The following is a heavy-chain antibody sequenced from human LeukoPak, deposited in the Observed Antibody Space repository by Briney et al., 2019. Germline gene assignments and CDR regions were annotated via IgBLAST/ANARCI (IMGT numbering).Heavy chain of an antibody. CDR1: GGSISSYY. D-gene: IGHD3-10*01. Sequence: SETLSLTCTVSGGSISSYYWSWIRQPPGKGLEWIGYIYYSGSTNYNPSLKSRVTISVDTSKNQFSLKLSSVTAADTAVYYCARGGGQGRMVRGVIIPAYYYYYMDVWGKGTTVTVSS. J-gene: IGHJ6*03. CDR2: IYYSGST. CDR3: ARGGGQGRMVRGVIIPAYYYYYMDV. V-gene: IGHV4-59*12.